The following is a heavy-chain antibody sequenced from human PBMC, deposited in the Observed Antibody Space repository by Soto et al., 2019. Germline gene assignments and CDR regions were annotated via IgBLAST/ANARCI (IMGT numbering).Heavy chain of an antibody. D-gene: IGHD2-15*01. CDR1: GFTFSSYG. J-gene: IGHJ4*02. CDR2: ISYDGINK. CDR3: AKDGWDCSGGSCYYSDY. V-gene: IGHV3-30*18. Sequence: QVQLVESGGGVVQPGRSLRLSCAASGFTFSSYGMHWVRQAPGKGLEWVAVISYDGINKYYADSVKGRFTISRDNSKNTLYLQMNSLRAEDTAVYYCAKDGWDCSGGSCYYSDYWGQGTLVTVSS.